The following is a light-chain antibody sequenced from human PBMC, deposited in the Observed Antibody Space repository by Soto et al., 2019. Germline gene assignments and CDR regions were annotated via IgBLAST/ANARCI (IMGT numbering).Light chain of an antibody. V-gene: IGLV2-11*01. CDR3: CSYAGSYTYV. CDR1: GSDVGHYNY. Sequence: SALTQPRSVSGSPRQSVTISCTGTGSDVGHYNYVSWYQQNPGKAPQLMIHDVSKRPAGVPDRFSGSKSVYTASLTISGLQAADEADYYCCSYAGSYTYVFGTGTKVTVL. J-gene: IGLJ1*01. CDR2: DVS.